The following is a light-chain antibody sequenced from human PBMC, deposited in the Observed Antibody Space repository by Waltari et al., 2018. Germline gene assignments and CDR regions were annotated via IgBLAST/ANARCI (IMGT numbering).Light chain of an antibody. V-gene: IGKV1-39*01. CDR1: QSISSY. CDR2: AAS. CDR3: QQSYSTPYT. J-gene: IGKJ2*01. Sequence: IQITQSPSSLSASVGARVTLTCRASQSISSYLNWYQQKPGKAPKLLNYAASSLQSGVPSRISGSGSGTDFTLTISSLQPEDFATYYCQQSYSTPYTFGQGTKLEIK.